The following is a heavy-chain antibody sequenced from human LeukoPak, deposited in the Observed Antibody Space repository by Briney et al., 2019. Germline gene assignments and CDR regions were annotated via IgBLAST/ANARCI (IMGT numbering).Heavy chain of an antibody. CDR1: GFEFGDYS. J-gene: IGHJ4*02. Sequence: GQSLRLSCTGSGFEFGDYSLSWVRQAPGKGLQWTGFIRKESAGGTPAYAASLRGRISLSRDDSKSVAYLEMNSLKPDDTGTYYCTIGKLWGRGTQVIVSS. V-gene: IGHV3-49*04. CDR2: IRKESAGGTP. CDR3: TIGKL.